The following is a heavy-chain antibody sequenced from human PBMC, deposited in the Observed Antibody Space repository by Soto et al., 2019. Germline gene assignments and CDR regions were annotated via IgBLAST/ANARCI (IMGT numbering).Heavy chain of an antibody. Sequence: GGSLRLSCAASGFTFSNAWMNWVRQAPGKGLEWVGRIKSKTDGGTTDYPAPGKGRFTISRDDSKNTLYLQMNSLKTEDTAVYYCTTAPAVVTLGYYYYGMDVWGQGTTVTVSS. J-gene: IGHJ6*02. D-gene: IGHD2-15*01. CDR2: IKSKTDGGTT. V-gene: IGHV3-15*07. CDR3: TTAPAVVTLGYYYYGMDV. CDR1: GFTFSNAW.